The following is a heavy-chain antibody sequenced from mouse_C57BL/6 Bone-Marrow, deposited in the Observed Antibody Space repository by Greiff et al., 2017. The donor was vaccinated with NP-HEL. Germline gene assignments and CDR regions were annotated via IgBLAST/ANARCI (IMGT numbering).Heavy chain of an antibody. CDR1: GYAFSSSW. CDR3: APNWDRFAY. Sequence: QVQLQQSGPELVKPGASVKISCKASGYAFSSSWMNWVKQRPGKGLEWIGRIYPGDGDTNYNGKFKGKATLTADKSSSTAYMQLSSLTSEDSAVYFCAPNWDRFAYWGQGTLVTVSA. D-gene: IGHD4-1*01. J-gene: IGHJ3*01. CDR2: IYPGDGDT. V-gene: IGHV1-82*01.